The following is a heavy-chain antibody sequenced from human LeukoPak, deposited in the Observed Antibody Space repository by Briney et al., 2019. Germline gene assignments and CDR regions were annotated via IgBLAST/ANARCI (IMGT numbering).Heavy chain of an antibody. J-gene: IGHJ5*02. D-gene: IGHD3-22*01. CDR2: IRYDGSNE. CDR3: AKGLYYYDSSGYPA. V-gene: IGHV3-30*02. Sequence: GGSLRLSCAASGFTFSSYAMHWVRQAPGKGLEWVSFIRYDGSNEYYADSVKGRFTISRDNSKNTLYLQMNSLRAEDTAVYYCAKGLYYYDSSGYPAWGQGTLVTVSS. CDR1: GFTFSSYA.